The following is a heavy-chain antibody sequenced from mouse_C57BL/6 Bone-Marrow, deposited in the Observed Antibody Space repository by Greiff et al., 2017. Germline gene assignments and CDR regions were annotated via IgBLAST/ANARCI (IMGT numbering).Heavy chain of an antibody. CDR1: GYTFTDYY. CDR2: IYPGSGNT. V-gene: IGHV1-84*01. J-gene: IGHJ3*01. Sequence: QVQLQQSGPELVKPGASVKISCKASGYTFTDYYINWVKQRPGQGLAWIGWIYPGSGNTKYNEKFKGKDTLTVDTSSSTAYMQLSSLTSEDSAVYFCARGREFAYWGQGTLVTVSA. CDR3: ARGREFAY.